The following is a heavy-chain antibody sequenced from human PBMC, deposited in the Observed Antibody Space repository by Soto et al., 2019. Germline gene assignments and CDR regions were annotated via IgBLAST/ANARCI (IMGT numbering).Heavy chain of an antibody. CDR2: ISGSGDSP. D-gene: IGHD3-9*01. Sequence: EVLLLESGGGLVQPGGSLTVSCEASGFTFIRSAMSWVRQAPGKGLEWVSGISGSGDSPSYADSVLGRFTISRDNYKDTVYLVMDSLTADATAVYYCAKESSRFFDWLAKPPHYFDSWGQGTLVSVSS. J-gene: IGHJ4*02. CDR3: AKESSRFFDWLAKPPHYFDS. CDR1: GFTFIRSA. V-gene: IGHV3-23*01.